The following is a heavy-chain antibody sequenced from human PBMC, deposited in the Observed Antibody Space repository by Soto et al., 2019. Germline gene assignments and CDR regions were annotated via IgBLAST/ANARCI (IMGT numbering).Heavy chain of an antibody. CDR1: GGSIRTGGYY. V-gene: IGHV4-31*03. CDR2: IYYSGNT. D-gene: IGHD3-22*01. CDR3: ATNGDYYDSSGSKYFQH. Sequence: QVQLQESGPGLVKPSQTLSLTCTVSGGSIRTGGYYWSWIRQPPGKGLEWIGYIYYSGNTYYNPSLKSRLTISVDTSKNQFSLRLSSVTAADTAVYFCATNGDYYDSSGSKYFQHWGQGTLVTVSS. J-gene: IGHJ1*01.